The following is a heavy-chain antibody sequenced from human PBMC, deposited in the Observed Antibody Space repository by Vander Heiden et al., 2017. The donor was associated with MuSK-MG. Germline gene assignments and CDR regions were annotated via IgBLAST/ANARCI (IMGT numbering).Heavy chain of an antibody. CDR3: AKVPTRAALWYFDL. D-gene: IGHD6-25*01. CDR2: IIGSGVTT. J-gene: IGHJ2*01. V-gene: IGHV3-23*01. CDR1: GFRFSGCA. Sequence: EVPLLESGGGMVQPGGSLRLSCSAAGFRFSGCALSWVRQATGKGLEWVSAIIGSGVTTYYADSVQGRFTISRDNSKNTLYLQMNSLRAEDTAVYYCAKVPTRAALWYFDLWGRGTLVTVSS.